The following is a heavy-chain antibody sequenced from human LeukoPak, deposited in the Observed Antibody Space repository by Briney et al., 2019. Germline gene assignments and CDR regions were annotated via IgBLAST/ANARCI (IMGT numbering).Heavy chain of an antibody. CDR2: ISYDGSNK. CDR3: AKDDPNDYMPWIY. Sequence: PGGSLRLSCAASGFTFSSYAMHWVRQAPGKGLEWVAVISYDGSNKYYADSVKGRFTISRDNSKNTLSLQMNSLRADDTAVYYCAKDDPNDYMPWIYWGQGTLVTVSS. J-gene: IGHJ4*02. CDR1: GFTFSSYA. D-gene: IGHD4-11*01. V-gene: IGHV3-30-3*01.